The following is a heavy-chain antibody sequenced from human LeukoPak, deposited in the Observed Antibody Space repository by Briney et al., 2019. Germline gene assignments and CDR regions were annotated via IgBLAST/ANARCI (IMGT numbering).Heavy chain of an antibody. Sequence: PSETLSLTCPVSGGSISSSGYYWGWIRQPPGKGLEWIGSIFYSGSTYYNPSLKSRVTISVDTSKNQFSLRLSSLTAADTAVYYCARHRVPGTYNSALDHWGQGTLVTVSS. CDR3: ARHRVPGTYNSALDH. CDR2: IFYSGST. D-gene: IGHD1-20*01. J-gene: IGHJ4*02. V-gene: IGHV4-39*01. CDR1: GGSISSSGYY.